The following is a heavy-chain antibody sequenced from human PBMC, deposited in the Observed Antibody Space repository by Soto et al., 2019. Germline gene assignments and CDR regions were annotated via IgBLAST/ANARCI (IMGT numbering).Heavy chain of an antibody. Sequence: QVRLQQWGAGLLKPSETLSLTCAVYGASFTGYYWTWLRQSPGKGLEWIGEVSHSGTAKYNPSLKSQVTISLDTSKSQFSLELTSVTAADTAVYYCARYGGTAIWYFDIWGRGTSVSVSS. CDR3: ARYGGTAIWYFDI. D-gene: IGHD2-15*01. V-gene: IGHV4-34*01. CDR1: GASFTGYY. CDR2: VSHSGTA. J-gene: IGHJ2*01.